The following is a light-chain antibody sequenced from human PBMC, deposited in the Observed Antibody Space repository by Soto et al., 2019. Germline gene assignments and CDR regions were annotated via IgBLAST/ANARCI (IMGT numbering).Light chain of an antibody. Sequence: EIVLTQSPGTLSLSPGERVTLSCRASQSVSSSYLGWYQQKPGQAPRLLIYGASTRATGVPDRFSGSGSGTDFTLTISSLEPDDFAVYYRQQYDSSPPTFGQGTRVDIK. J-gene: IGKJ1*01. V-gene: IGKV3-20*01. CDR3: QQYDSSPPT. CDR1: QSVSSSY. CDR2: GAS.